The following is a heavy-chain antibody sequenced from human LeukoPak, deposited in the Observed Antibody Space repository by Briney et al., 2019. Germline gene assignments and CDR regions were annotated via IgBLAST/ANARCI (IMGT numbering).Heavy chain of an antibody. CDR3: ARDYDILTGYKNGMDV. CDR2: INPNSGGT. Sequence: GASVKVSCKSSGYTFTGYYMHWVRQAPGQGLEWMGLINPNSGGTNYAQKFQGRVTMTRDTSISTAYMELSRLRSDDTAVYYCARDYDILTGYKNGMDVWGQGTTVTVSS. V-gene: IGHV1-2*02. J-gene: IGHJ6*02. D-gene: IGHD3-9*01. CDR1: GYTFTGYY.